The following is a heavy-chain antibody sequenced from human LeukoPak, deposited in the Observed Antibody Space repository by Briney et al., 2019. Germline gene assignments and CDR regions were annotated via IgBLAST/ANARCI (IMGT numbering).Heavy chain of an antibody. V-gene: IGHV1-24*01. CDR1: GYTLTELS. J-gene: IGHJ4*02. CDR3: ATAPILAYLYSSGWYTPFDY. D-gene: IGHD6-19*01. Sequence: ASVKVPCKVSGYTLTELSMRWVRQAPGKGLEWMGGFDPEDGETIYAQKFQGRVTMTEDTSTDTAYMELSSLRSEDTAVYYCATAPILAYLYSSGWYTPFDYWGQGTLVTVSS. CDR2: FDPEDGET.